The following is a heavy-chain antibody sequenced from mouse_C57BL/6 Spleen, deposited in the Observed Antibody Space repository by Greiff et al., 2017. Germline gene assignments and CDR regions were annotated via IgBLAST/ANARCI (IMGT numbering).Heavy chain of an antibody. J-gene: IGHJ1*03. Sequence: QVQLQQPGAELVMPGASVKLSCKASGYPFTSSWMHWVKQRPGQGLEWIGEIDPSDSYTNYNQKFKGKSTLTVDKSSSTAYMQLSSLTSEDSAVYCGARGGTTGVANYDVWGTGTTVTVSS. CDR2: IDPSDSYT. CDR3: ARGGTTGVANYDV. CDR1: GYPFTSSW. V-gene: IGHV1-69*01. D-gene: IGHD1-1*01.